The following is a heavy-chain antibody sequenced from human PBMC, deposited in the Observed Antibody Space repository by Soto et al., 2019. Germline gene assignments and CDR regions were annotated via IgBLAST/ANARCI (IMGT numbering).Heavy chain of an antibody. CDR2: ISVSNGNT. CDR1: GYTFTSYG. J-gene: IGHJ4*02. V-gene: IGHV1-18*01. D-gene: IGHD6-13*01. CDR3: AREQQLGLFDY. Sequence: QVQLVQSGAEVKKPGASVKVSCKASGYTFTSYGISWVRQAPGQGLEWMGWISVSNGNTNFAQRLQGRVTMTTDTSTSTASMELRRLRADDTAVYYCAREQQLGLFDYWGQGTLVTVSS.